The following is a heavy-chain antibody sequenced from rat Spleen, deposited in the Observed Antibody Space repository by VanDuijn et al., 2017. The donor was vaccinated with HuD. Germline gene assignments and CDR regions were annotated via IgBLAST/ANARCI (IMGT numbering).Heavy chain of an antibody. CDR2: ISYDGSST. Sequence: EVQLVESDGGLVQPGRSLKLSCAASGFTFSDYYMAWVRQAPTKGLEWVATISYDGSSTYYRDSVKGRFTISRDNAKSTLYLQMDSLRSEDTATYYCARSPLGAPYVMDAWGQGASVTVSS. D-gene: IGHD5-1*01. J-gene: IGHJ4*01. V-gene: IGHV5-29*01. CDR3: ARSPLGAPYVMDA. CDR1: GFTFSDYY.